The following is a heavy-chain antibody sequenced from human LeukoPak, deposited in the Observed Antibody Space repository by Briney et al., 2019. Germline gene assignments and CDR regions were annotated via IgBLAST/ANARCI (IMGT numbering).Heavy chain of an antibody. Sequence: ASVKVSCKASGYIFTSNDINWVRQATGQGLEWMGWMNPNSGNTGYAQKFQGRVTMTRNTSISTAYMELSSLRSEDTAVYYCARNGRLDYYYYYMDVWGKGTTVTVSS. CDR1: GYIFTSND. J-gene: IGHJ6*03. CDR3: ARNGRLDYYYYYMDV. V-gene: IGHV1-8*01. D-gene: IGHD2-8*01. CDR2: MNPNSGNT.